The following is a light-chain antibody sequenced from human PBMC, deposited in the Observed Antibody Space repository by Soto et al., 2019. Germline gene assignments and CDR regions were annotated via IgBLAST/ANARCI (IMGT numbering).Light chain of an antibody. V-gene: IGKV2-28*01. CDR1: RXLLSSNGXXY. Sequence: DVXMTQSPLSLPVTPGEPASISCRSSRXLLSSNGXXYLNWYLQKPGQSPQLLIYLGSNRASGVPDRFSGSGSGTDFTLKISRVEAEDVGVYYCAQGLQTPLTFGGGTKVDIK. J-gene: IGKJ4*01. CDR2: LGS. CDR3: AQGLQTPLT.